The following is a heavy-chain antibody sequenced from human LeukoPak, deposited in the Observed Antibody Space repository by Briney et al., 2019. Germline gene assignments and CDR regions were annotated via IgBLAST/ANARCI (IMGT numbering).Heavy chain of an antibody. CDR3: ARGGGYFEWDYYFDY. J-gene: IGHJ4*02. CDR1: GYSFTSHY. V-gene: IGHV1-46*01. Sequence: ASVKVSCKASGYSFTSHYMHWVRQAPGQGLEWMGLINPSGSSTLYAQKFQGRVTMTRDMSTTTDYMELSSLRSEDTAVYYCARGGGYFEWDYYFDYWGQGNLVTVSS. CDR2: INPSGSST. D-gene: IGHD3-9*01.